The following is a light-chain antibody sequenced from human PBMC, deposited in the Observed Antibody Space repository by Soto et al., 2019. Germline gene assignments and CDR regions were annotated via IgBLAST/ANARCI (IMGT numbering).Light chain of an antibody. CDR2: AAS. Sequence: AIRMTQSPSSFSASTGDRVTISCRASQGISSYLAWYQQKPGKAPKLLIYAASTLQSGVPSRFSGSGSGTDFTLTISCLQSEDFPTYYCQQYYSYPPWTFGQGTKVEIK. CDR1: QGISSY. J-gene: IGKJ1*01. CDR3: QQYYSYPPWT. V-gene: IGKV1-8*01.